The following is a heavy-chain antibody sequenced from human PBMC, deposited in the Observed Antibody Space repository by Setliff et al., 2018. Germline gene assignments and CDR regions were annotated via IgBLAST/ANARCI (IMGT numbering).Heavy chain of an antibody. CDR1: GGSINSGGYY. CDR3: ARDRLLVGARYAMDV. D-gene: IGHD1-26*01. J-gene: IGHJ6*03. Sequence: TLSLPCTVSGGSINSGGYYWSWIRQHPGKGLEWIGYIYYSGSTYYNPSLKSRVTISVDTSKNQFSLKLSSVTAADTAVYYCARDRLLVGARYAMDVWGKGTTVTVSS. CDR2: IYYSGST. V-gene: IGHV4-31*03.